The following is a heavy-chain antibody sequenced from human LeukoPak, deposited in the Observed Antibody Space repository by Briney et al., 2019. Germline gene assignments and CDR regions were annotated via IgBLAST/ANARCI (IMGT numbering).Heavy chain of an antibody. D-gene: IGHD1-1*01. Sequence: PGRSLRLSCAASGFTFSSYGMHWVRQAPGKGLEWVSAISGSGGSTYYADSVKGRFTISRDNSKNTLYLQMNSLRAEDTAVYYCAKVRYTQDWIDAFDIWGQGTMVTVSS. CDR1: GFTFSSYG. J-gene: IGHJ3*02. CDR3: AKVRYTQDWIDAFDI. V-gene: IGHV3-23*01. CDR2: ISGSGGST.